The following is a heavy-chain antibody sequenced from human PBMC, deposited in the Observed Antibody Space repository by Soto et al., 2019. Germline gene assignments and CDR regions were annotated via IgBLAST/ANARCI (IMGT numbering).Heavy chain of an antibody. CDR1: GGSISSYY. D-gene: IGHD3-3*01. V-gene: IGHV4-59*01. CDR3: ARLSIFGVVKLFDY. Sequence: SETLSLTCTVSGGSISSYYWSWIRQPPGKGLEWIGYIYYSGSTNYNPSLKSRVTISVDTSKNQFSLKLSSVTAADTAVYYCARLSIFGVVKLFDYWGQGTLVTVSS. CDR2: IYYSGST. J-gene: IGHJ4*02.